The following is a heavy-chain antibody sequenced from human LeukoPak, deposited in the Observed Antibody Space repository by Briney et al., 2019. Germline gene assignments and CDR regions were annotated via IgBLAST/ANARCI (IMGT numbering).Heavy chain of an antibody. D-gene: IGHD2-15*01. V-gene: IGHV3-64*01. Sequence: GGSLRLSCAASGFTFSTYAMHWVRQAPGKGLEYVSSITSNGDNTFYANSVKGRFTVSRDNSKNTLYLQMGSLRAEDMAVYYCARDRSGSGDYWGQGTLVTVSS. CDR2: ITSNGDNT. CDR1: GFTFSTYA. CDR3: ARDRSGSGDY. J-gene: IGHJ4*02.